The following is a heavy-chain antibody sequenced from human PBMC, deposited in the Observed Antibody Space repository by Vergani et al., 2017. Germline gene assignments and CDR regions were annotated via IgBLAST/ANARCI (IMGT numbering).Heavy chain of an antibody. CDR1: GFTFSSYA. J-gene: IGHJ5*02. CDR2: ISGSGGST. V-gene: IGHV3-23*01. CDR3: ARASDKWFDP. Sequence: EVQLLESGGGLVQPGGSLRLSCAASGFTFSSYAMSWVRQAPGKGLEWVSAISGSGGSTYYADSVKGRFTISRDNAKNSLYLQMNSLRAEDTAVYYCARASDKWFDPWGQGTLVTVSS.